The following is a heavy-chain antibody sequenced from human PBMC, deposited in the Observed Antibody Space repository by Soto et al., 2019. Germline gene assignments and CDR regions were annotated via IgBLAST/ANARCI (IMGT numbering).Heavy chain of an antibody. CDR2: ISYSGRT. CDR1: GASIITDNCF. CDR3: ARRRASDYGGNHHPYYFDR. D-gene: IGHD4-17*01. J-gene: IGHJ4*02. Sequence: SETLSLTCPVSGASIITDNCFWVLIRQSPRRGLELIGSISYSGRTYDNPSLQSRVTISIDASKNQFSLKLTYVTTADTAVYYCARRRASDYGGNHHPYYFDRWGQGALVTV. V-gene: IGHV4-39*01.